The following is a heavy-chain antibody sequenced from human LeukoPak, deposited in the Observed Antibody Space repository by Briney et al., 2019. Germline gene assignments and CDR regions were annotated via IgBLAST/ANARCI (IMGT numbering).Heavy chain of an antibody. CDR3: ARRTLNDYDYVWGSYRPPDY. Sequence: SETLSLTCTVSGGSISSSSYYWGWIRQPPGKGLGWIGSIYYSGSTYYNPSLKSRVTISVDTSKNQFSLKLSSVTAADTAVYYCARRTLNDYDYVWGSYRPPDYWGQGTLVTVSS. V-gene: IGHV4-39*01. J-gene: IGHJ4*02. D-gene: IGHD3-16*02. CDR1: GGSISSSSYY. CDR2: IYYSGST.